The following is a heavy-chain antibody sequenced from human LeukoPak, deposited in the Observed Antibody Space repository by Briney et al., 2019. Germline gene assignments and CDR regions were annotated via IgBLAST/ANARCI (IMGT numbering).Heavy chain of an antibody. J-gene: IGHJ4*02. V-gene: IGHV1-8*01. Sequence: ASVNVSCKASGYAFTSYDINWVRQATGQGLEWMGYMNPNSGNRGSAQKFQGRLTMTSNTSVSTAYMELSSLMSEDTAVYYCASELRHQDYWGQGTLVTVSS. CDR2: MNPNSGNR. D-gene: IGHD2-15*01. CDR3: ASELRHQDY. CDR1: GYAFTSYD.